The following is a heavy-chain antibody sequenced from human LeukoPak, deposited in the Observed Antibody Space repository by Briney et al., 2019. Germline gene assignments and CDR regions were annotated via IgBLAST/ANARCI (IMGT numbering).Heavy chain of an antibody. CDR1: GFTFSSYE. Sequence: GRSLRLSCAASGFTFSSYEMNWVRQAPGKGLEWVSAISGSGGIKEYADFVKGRFTISRDNSKNTLYLQMTSLRVEDTAMYYCVVRLPASGAYWGQGTLVTVSS. J-gene: IGHJ1*01. CDR3: VVRLPASGAY. CDR2: ISGSGGIK. V-gene: IGHV3-23*01. D-gene: IGHD3-10*01.